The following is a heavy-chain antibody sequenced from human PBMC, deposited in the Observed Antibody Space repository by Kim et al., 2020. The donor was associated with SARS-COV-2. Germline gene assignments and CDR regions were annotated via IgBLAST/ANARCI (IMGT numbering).Heavy chain of an antibody. V-gene: IGHV4-31*02. CDR3: ARLRRGDGYRADY. J-gene: IGHJ4*02. Sequence: YNPSLKSRVNISVDTSKNQFSLKLSSVTAADTAVYYCARLRRGDGYRADYWGQGTLVTVSS. D-gene: IGHD5-12*01.